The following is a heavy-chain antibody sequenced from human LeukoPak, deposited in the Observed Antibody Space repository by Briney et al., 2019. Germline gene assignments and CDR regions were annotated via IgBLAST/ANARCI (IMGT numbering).Heavy chain of an antibody. CDR1: GGSISSYY. Sequence: SETLSLTCTVSGGSISSYYWSWIRQPPGKGLEWIGYIYYSGSTNYNPSLKSRVTISVDTSKNQFSLKLSSVTAADTAVYYCVGPSDYFDYWGQGTLVTVSS. V-gene: IGHV4-59*01. J-gene: IGHJ4*02. CDR3: VGPSDYFDY. D-gene: IGHD6-6*01. CDR2: IYYSGST.